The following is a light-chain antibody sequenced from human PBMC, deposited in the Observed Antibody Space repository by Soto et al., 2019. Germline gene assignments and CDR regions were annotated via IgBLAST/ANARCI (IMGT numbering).Light chain of an antibody. CDR3: QYYESSLSVYV. CDR2: EVT. V-gene: IGLV2-8*01. Sequence: QSALTQPPSASGSPGQSVTISCTGGSSDIGGYNYVSWYQQRPGKVPRLIIYEVTKRPSGVPDRFSGSKSGNTASLTVSGLQADDEADYYCQYYESSLSVYVFGTGTKVTVL. CDR1: SSDIGGYNY. J-gene: IGLJ1*01.